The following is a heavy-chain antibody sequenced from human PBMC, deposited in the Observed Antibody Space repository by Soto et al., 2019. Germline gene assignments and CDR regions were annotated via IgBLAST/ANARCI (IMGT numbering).Heavy chain of an antibody. CDR3: ASGTSTYYDFWSGYYKGGWFEP. D-gene: IGHD3-3*01. J-gene: IGHJ5*02. CDR2: IYYSGST. V-gene: IGHV4-30-4*01. CDR1: GGSISSGDYY. Sequence: PSETLSLTCTVSGGSISSGDYYWSWIRQPPGKGLEWIGYIYYSGSTYYNPSLKSRVTISVDTSKNQFSLKLSSVTAADTAVYYCASGTSTYYDFWSGYYKGGWFEPWGQGTLVTVSS.